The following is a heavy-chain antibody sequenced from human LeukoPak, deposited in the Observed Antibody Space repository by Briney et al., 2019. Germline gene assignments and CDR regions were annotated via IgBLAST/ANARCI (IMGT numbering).Heavy chain of an antibody. J-gene: IGHJ4*02. CDR3: AKGGSGSYLYYFDY. CDR2: IYSGGST. V-gene: IGHV3-53*01. D-gene: IGHD1-26*01. CDR1: GFTVSSNY. Sequence: GGSLRLSCAASGFTVSSNYMSWVRQAPGKGLEWVSVIYSGGSTYYADSVKGRFTISRDNSKNTLYLQMNSLRAEDTAVYYCAKGGSGSYLYYFDYWGQGTLVTVSS.